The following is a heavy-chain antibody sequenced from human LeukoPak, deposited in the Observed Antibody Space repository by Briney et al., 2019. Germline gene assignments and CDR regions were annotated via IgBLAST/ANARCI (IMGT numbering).Heavy chain of an antibody. D-gene: IGHD5-18*01. CDR1: GFSLSTYA. CDR2: IRYDGGNK. CDR3: AKGGNGYSYGYFDY. Sequence: GSLRLSCAASGFSLSTYALSWVRQAPGKGLEWVAFIRYDGGNKYYADSVKGRFTISRDNSKNTLYLQMNSLRTEDTAVYYCAKGGNGYSYGYFDYWGQGTLVTVSS. J-gene: IGHJ4*02. V-gene: IGHV3-30*02.